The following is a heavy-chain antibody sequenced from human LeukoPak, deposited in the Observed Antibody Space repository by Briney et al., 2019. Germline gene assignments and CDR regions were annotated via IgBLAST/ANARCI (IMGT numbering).Heavy chain of an antibody. V-gene: IGHV3-74*01. CDR1: GFTLSNYW. CDR3: ARAPSEIGGYYPEYFRH. Sequence: GGSLRLSCAAAGFTLSNYWMHWVRQAPGKGLVWVSRIKSDGRTNYADSVKGRFTISRDNAKNTVSLQMNSLRAEDTGVYYCARAPSEIGGYYPEYFRHWGQGTLVTVSS. J-gene: IGHJ1*01. D-gene: IGHD3-22*01. CDR2: IKSDGRT.